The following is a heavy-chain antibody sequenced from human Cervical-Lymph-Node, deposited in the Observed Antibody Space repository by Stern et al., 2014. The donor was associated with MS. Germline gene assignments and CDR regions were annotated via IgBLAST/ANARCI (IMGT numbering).Heavy chain of an antibody. V-gene: IGHV4-4*02. CDR2: IYHSGST. CDR3: ARVGEVELLRAPYYYYGMDV. J-gene: IGHJ6*02. CDR1: GGSISSSNW. Sequence: QLQLQESGPGLVKPSGTLSLTCAVSGGSISSSNWWSWVRQPPGKGLEWIGEIYHSGSTNYNPSLKSRVTISVDKSKNQFSLKLSSVTAADTAVYYCARVGEVELLRAPYYYYGMDVWGQGTTVTVSS. D-gene: IGHD1-7*01.